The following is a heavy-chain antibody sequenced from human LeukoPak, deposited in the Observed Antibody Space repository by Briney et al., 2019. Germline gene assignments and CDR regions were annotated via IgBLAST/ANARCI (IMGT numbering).Heavy chain of an antibody. D-gene: IGHD3-16*01. V-gene: IGHV1-69*01. Sequence: GASVKVSCKASGGTFSSYAISWVRQAPGQGLEWMGGIIPIFGTANYAQKFQGRVTITADESTSTAYMELSSLRSEDTAVYYCARNRFGGYYYGMDVWGQGTTVTVSS. J-gene: IGHJ6*02. CDR1: GGTFSSYA. CDR2: IIPIFGTA. CDR3: ARNRFGGYYYGMDV.